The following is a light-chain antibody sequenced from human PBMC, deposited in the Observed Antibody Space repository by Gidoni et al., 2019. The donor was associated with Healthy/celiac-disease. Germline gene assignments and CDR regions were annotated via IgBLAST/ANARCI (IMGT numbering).Light chain of an antibody. Sequence: EIVMQQSPATLSVSPGERATLSCRASQSVSSNFAWYQQKPGQAPRLLIYAAATRATGIPARFSCSGSGSESTLTISILRSEDFAVYFCYHYNHCPPFTFGQGTKLEIK. CDR3: YHYNHCPPFT. V-gene: IGKV3-15*01. CDR1: QSVSSN. CDR2: AAA. J-gene: IGKJ2*01.